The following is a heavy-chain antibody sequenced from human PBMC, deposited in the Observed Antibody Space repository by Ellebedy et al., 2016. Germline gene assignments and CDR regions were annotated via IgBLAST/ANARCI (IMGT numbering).Heavy chain of an antibody. CDR1: GFTLSNYW. CDR2: INQYGTEK. D-gene: IGHD2-2*02. V-gene: IGHV3-7*02. CDR3: VTSGLYYFYAMDV. Sequence: GESLKISXVAHGFTLSNYWMTWVRQAPGRGLEWVANINQYGTEKYYVVSVRGRFTISRDNAKNSLYLQMDSLRAEDTAVYYCVTSGLYYFYAMDVWGQGTTVTVSS. J-gene: IGHJ6*02.